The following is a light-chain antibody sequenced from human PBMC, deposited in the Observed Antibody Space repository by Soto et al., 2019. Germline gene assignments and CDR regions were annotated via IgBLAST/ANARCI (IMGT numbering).Light chain of an antibody. J-gene: IGLJ2*01. CDR3: QSYDSGLSGYVV. CDR1: SSNIGAGYD. V-gene: IGLV1-40*01. Sequence: QSVLTQPPSVSGAPGQRVTISCTGSSSNIGAGYDVHWYQHLPGTAPKLLIYGNSNRPSGVPDRFSGSKSGTSASLAITGLQAEDEADYYCQSYDSGLSGYVVFGGGTQLTVL. CDR2: GNS.